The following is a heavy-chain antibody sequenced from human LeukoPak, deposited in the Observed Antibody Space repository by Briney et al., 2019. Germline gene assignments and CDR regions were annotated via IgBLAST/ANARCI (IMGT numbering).Heavy chain of an antibody. D-gene: IGHD2-2*02. CDR3: ARGHCSSTSCYMFGYYYYYMDV. V-gene: IGHV1-69*05. CDR1: GGTFSSYA. Sequence: ASVRVSCKASGGTFSSYAISWVRQAPGQGLEWMGGIIPIFGTANYAQKFQGRVTITTDESTSTAYMELSSLRSEDTAVYYCARGHCSSTSCYMFGYYYYYMDVWGKGTTVTVSS. CDR2: IIPIFGTA. J-gene: IGHJ6*03.